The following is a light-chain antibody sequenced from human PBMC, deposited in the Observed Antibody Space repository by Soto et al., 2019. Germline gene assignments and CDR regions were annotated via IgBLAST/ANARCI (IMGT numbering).Light chain of an antibody. CDR1: QSISTF. V-gene: IGKV1-39*01. CDR3: QHSYSSTPWT. Sequence: DIQMTQSPASLSPSVGDRFPISCRASQSISTFLNLYQQKPGTAPRLLIYRASSVQSGVPPRFSGSGSGRDFTLTISSLRPEDIATYFCQHSYSSTPWTVRQGTKV. J-gene: IGKJ1*01. CDR2: RAS.